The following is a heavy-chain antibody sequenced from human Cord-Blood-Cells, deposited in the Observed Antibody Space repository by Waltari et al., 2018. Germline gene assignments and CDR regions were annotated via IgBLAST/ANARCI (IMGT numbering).Heavy chain of an antibody. CDR2: IYYSGST. Sequence: QVQLQESGPGLVKPSETLSLTCIVSGGSISSHYWSWIRQPPGKGLEWIGYIYYSGSTNYNPSLKSRVTISVDTSKNQFSLKLSSVTAADTAVYYCARSDFWSGYYDYWGQGTLVTVSS. J-gene: IGHJ4*02. D-gene: IGHD3-3*01. V-gene: IGHV4-59*11. CDR3: ARSDFWSGYYDY. CDR1: GGSISSHY.